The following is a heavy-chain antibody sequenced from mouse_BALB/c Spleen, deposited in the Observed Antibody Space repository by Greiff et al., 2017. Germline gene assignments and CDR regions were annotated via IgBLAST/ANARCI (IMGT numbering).Heavy chain of an antibody. V-gene: IGHV3-2*02. CDR3: ASYGNYGYFDV. CDR2: ISYSGST. D-gene: IGHD2-1*01. J-gene: IGHJ1*01. Sequence: EVQLQQSGPGLVKPSQSLSLTCTVTGYSITSDYAWNWIRQFPGNKLEWMGYISYSGSTSYNPSLKSRISITRDTSKNQFFLQLNSVTTEDTATYYCASYGNYGYFDVWGAGTTVTVSS. CDR1: GYSITSDYA.